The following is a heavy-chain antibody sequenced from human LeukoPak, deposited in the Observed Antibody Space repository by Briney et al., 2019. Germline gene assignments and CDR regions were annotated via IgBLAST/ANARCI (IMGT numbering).Heavy chain of an antibody. CDR3: ARGSGAAAGPYYCYYYYMDV. V-gene: IGHV4-34*01. J-gene: IGHJ6*03. CDR2: INRSGST. D-gene: IGHD6-13*01. Sequence: PSETLSLTCAVYGGSFSGYYWSWIRQPPGKGLVWIGEINRSGSTNYNPSLKSRVTISVDTSKNQFSLKLSTVTAADTAVYYCARGSGAAAGPYYCYYYYMDVWGKGTTVTVSS. CDR1: GGSFSGYY.